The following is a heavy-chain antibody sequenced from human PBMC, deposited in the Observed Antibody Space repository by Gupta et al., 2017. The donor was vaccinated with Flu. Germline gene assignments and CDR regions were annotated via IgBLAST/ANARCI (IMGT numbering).Heavy chain of an antibody. Sequence: MAWVRQAPGKGLEWVAHIKEDGTEKYYLDSVNGRFTISKDDAKSFLFLEMNSLRAEDTAVYFCVRGVWELDYWGQGTLVNVSS. D-gene: IGHD1-26*01. V-gene: IGHV3-7*01. J-gene: IGHJ4*02. CDR3: VRGVWELDY. CDR2: IKEDGTEK.